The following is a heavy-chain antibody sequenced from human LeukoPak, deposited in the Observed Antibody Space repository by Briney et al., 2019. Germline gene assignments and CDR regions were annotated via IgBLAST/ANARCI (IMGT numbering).Heavy chain of an antibody. D-gene: IGHD3/OR15-3a*01. V-gene: IGHV3-7*01. CDR2: IDQDGSEK. J-gene: IGHJ4*02. CDR3: AGTGYFAY. CDR1: GFTFSHYW. Sequence: GGPLRLSCAVSGFTFSHYWMSWVRQAPGRGLEWVANIDQDGSEKYYVDSVKGRFTISRDNAKNSLFLQMNSLRAEDTAVYYCAGTGYFAYWGRGSLVTVSS.